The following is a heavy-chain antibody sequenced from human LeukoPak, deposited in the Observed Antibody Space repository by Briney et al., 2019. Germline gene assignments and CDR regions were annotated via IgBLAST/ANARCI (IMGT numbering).Heavy chain of an antibody. CDR2: INGGSGNT. CDR3: ARGQWLDEFDY. V-gene: IGHV1-3*01. D-gene: IGHD6-19*01. Sequence: GASVKVSCKASGYTFTDYTMHWLRQAPGQRLDWMGWINGGSGNTKYSPEFQGRVTITRDTSASTAYMELSSLRSEDTAVYYCARGQWLDEFDYWGQGTLVTVSS. J-gene: IGHJ4*02. CDR1: GYTFTDYT.